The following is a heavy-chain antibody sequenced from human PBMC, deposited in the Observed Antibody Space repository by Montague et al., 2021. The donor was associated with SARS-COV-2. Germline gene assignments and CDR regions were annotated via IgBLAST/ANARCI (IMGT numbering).Heavy chain of an antibody. D-gene: IGHD3-10*01. CDR1: GGSFSTYS. Sequence: SETLSLTCAVHGGSFSTYSWKWIRQPPGKGLEWIGEIHHGGSTNYNPSLKSRVTISADTSKNQFSLKLTSVAAADTAVYYCARLGDGVVPSPTLGVGPYYSYYYMDVWGKGTTVTVSS. CDR2: IHHGGST. CDR3: ARLGDGVVPSPTLGVGPYYSYYYMDV. V-gene: IGHV4-34*01. J-gene: IGHJ6*03.